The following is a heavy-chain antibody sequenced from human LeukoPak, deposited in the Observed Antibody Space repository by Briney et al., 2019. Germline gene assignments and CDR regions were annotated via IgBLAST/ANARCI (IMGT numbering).Heavy chain of an antibody. CDR1: GFTFSSHG. CDR2: IRSDGSNK. D-gene: IGHD6-19*01. V-gene: IGHV3-30*02. J-gene: IGHJ4*02. Sequence: GGSLRLSCAASGFTFSSHGMHWVRQAPGKGLEWVAFIRSDGSNKNYADSVKGRFTISRDNSKNTLYLQMNSLRSEDTAVYYCARGTAVATMEGFDYWGQGTLVTVSS. CDR3: ARGTAVATMEGFDY.